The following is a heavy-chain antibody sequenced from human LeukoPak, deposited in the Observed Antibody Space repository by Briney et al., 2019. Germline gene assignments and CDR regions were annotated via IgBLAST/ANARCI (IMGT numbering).Heavy chain of an antibody. Sequence: GESLKISCKGSGYNFTTYWIGWVRQMPGRGLEWMGIIYPDDSDTRYSPSFQGQVTISADKSINTAYLQWSSLKASDTAMYYCAMGDSSGYFLFDYWGQGTLVTVSS. CDR3: AMGDSSGYFLFDY. CDR2: IYPDDSDT. V-gene: IGHV5-51*01. J-gene: IGHJ4*02. D-gene: IGHD3-22*01. CDR1: GYNFTTYW.